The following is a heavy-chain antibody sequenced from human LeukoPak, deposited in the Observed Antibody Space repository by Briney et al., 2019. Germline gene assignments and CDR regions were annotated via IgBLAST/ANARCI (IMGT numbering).Heavy chain of an antibody. J-gene: IGHJ5*02. D-gene: IGHD2-15*01. CDR3: TALPPGYCRGGSCSIGGNWFYP. Sequence: SVKASCTASGGTFSSYANSWVRQPPGHGLELMGGIIPNFGTANYAQNFQGRVTITADKATRTAYTELRSLRTEDTAVYYGTALPPGYCRGGSCSIGGNWFYPWGQGTLVTVS. V-gene: IGHV1-69*06. CDR2: IIPNFGTA. CDR1: GGTFSSYA.